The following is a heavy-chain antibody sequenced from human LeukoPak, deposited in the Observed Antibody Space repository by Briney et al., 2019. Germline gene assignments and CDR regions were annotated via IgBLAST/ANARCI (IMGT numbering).Heavy chain of an antibody. J-gene: IGHJ4*02. CDR2: IIPIFGTA. CDR1: GGAFISYA. Sequence: SVKVSCKASGGAFISYAISWVRQAPGQGLEWMGGIIPIFGTANYAQKFQGRVTITTDESTSTAYMELSSLRSEDTAVYYCATDSEVLGYCSGGSCPPGYWGQGTLVTVSS. D-gene: IGHD2-15*01. V-gene: IGHV1-69*05. CDR3: ATDSEVLGYCSGGSCPPGY.